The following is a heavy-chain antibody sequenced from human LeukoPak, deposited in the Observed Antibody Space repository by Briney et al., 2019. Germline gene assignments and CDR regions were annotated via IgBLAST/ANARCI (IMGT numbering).Heavy chain of an antibody. CDR2: IYYSGTT. V-gene: IGHV4-59*01. CDR1: GGSISSYF. D-gene: IGHD2-15*01. J-gene: IGHJ4*02. Sequence: SETLSLTCTVSGGSISSYFWSWIRQPPGKGLEWIGYIYYSGTTNYNPSLKSRVTISVDTSKNQFSLRLSSVTAADTAVYYCAREPRSPGGRGRPFDYWGQGTLVTVSS. CDR3: AREPRSPGGRGRPFDY.